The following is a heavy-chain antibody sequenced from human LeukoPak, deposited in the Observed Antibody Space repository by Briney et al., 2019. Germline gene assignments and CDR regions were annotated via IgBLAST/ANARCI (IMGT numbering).Heavy chain of an antibody. V-gene: IGHV4-59*08. J-gene: IGHJ3*02. CDR1: GGSISSYY. D-gene: IGHD6-19*01. CDR2: IYYSGST. CDR3: ASSVGYSSGWFPFDAFDI. Sequence: SETLSLTCTVSGGSISSYYWSWIRQPPGKGLEWIGYIYYSGSTNYNPSLKSRVTMSLDTSKNQFSLKLSSVTAADTALYYCASSVGYSSGWFPFDAFDIWGQGTMVTVSS.